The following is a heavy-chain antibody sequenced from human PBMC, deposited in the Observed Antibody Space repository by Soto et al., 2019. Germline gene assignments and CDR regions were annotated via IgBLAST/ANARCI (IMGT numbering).Heavy chain of an antibody. V-gene: IGHV3-23*01. CDR3: AKGGSTGVVIMLDYFDY. J-gene: IGHJ4*02. D-gene: IGHD3-3*01. CDR2: ISGSGGST. CDR1: GFTFSSYA. Sequence: PGGSLRLSCAASGFTFSSYAMSWIRQAPGKGLEWVSAISGSGGSTYYADSVKGRFTISRDNSKNTLYLQMNSLRAEDTAVYYCAKGGSTGVVIMLDYFDYWGQGTLVTSPQ.